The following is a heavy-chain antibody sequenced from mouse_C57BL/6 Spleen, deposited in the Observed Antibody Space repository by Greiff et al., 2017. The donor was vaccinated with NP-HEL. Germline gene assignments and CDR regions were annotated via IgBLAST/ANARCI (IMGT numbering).Heavy chain of an antibody. D-gene: IGHD2-5*01. Sequence: EVQLQQSGPELVKPGASVKISCKASGYTFTDYYMNWVKQSHGKSLEWIGDINPNNGGTSYNQKFKGKATLTVDKSSSTAYMELRSLTSEDSPVYYCARTGSNYFFFDYWGQGTTLTVSS. V-gene: IGHV1-26*01. CDR3: ARTGSNYFFFDY. J-gene: IGHJ2*01. CDR1: GYTFTDYY. CDR2: INPNNGGT.